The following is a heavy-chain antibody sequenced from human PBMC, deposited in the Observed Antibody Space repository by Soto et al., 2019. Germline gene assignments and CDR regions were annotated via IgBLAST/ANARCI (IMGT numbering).Heavy chain of an antibody. CDR1: SGFISSNS. Sequence: PSETLSLTCTVSSGFISSNSWSWIRQPPGKGLEWIGYIYYSGRTTYNPSLRSRVTMSLDTSKNQFSLKLTSMTTADTAVYYCAGDYGSGSYRFDDWGRGTLVTVSS. V-gene: IGHV4-59*01. J-gene: IGHJ4*02. CDR3: AGDYGSGSYRFDD. D-gene: IGHD3-10*01. CDR2: IYYSGRT.